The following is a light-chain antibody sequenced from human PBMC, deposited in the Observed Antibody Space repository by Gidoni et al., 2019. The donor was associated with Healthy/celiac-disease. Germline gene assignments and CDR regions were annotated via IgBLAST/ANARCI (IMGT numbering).Light chain of an antibody. V-gene: IGKV1-33*01. CDR3: QQYDNLPVT. CDR2: DAS. J-gene: IGKJ3*01. CDR1: QDISND. Sequence: DIQMTHSPSSLSASVGDRVTITCQASQDISNDLNWYQQKPGKAPKLLIYDASNLETGVPSRFSGSGSGTDFTFTISSLQPEDIATYYCQQYDNLPVTFGPGTKVDIK.